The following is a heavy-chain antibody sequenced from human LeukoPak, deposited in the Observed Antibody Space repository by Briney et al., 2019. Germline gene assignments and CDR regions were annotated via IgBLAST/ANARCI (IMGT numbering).Heavy chain of an antibody. D-gene: IGHD3-16*01. J-gene: IGHJ6*02. CDR1: GFTFSNYW. V-gene: IGHV3-7*03. Sequence: GGSLRLSCAASGFTFSNYWMSWVRQAPGKGLEWVANIKQDGSEKYYVDSVKGRFTISRDNAKNSLYLQMSNLRAEDTAVYFCARGGGLDVWGQGATVTVSS. CDR2: IKQDGSEK. CDR3: ARGGGLDV.